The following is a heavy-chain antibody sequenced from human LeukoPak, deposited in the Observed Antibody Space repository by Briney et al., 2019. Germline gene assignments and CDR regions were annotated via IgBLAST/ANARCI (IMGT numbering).Heavy chain of an antibody. Sequence: SQTLSLTCAISGDSVSSNSAAWNWIRQSPSRGLEWLGGTYYRSKWYNDYAISMKGRITINPDTSKNQFSLQMNSVIPEDTAVYYCARDSSAMFDYWGQGTLVAVSS. CDR1: GDSVSSNSAA. D-gene: IGHD6-6*01. V-gene: IGHV6-1*01. CDR2: TYYRSKWYN. J-gene: IGHJ4*02. CDR3: ARDSSAMFDY.